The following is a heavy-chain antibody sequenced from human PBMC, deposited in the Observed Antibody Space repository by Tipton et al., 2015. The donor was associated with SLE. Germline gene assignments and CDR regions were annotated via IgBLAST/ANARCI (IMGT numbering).Heavy chain of an antibody. CDR1: GFIFYTYW. CDR2: IKPDGSEK. Sequence: SLRLSCAASGFIFYTYWMSWVRQAPGKGLEWVANIKPDGSEKYYVDSVKGRFTISRDNAKNSLYLQMTSLRAEDTALYYCARGYCPGGVCYTDFHDYWGQGTLVTVSS. CDR3: ARGYCPGGVCYTDFHDY. D-gene: IGHD2-8*02. V-gene: IGHV3-7*01. J-gene: IGHJ4*02.